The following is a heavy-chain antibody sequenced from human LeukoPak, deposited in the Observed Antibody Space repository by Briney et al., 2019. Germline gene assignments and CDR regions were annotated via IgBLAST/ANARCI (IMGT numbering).Heavy chain of an antibody. CDR1: GGSISSYY. V-gene: IGHV4-4*07. CDR2: IYTSGST. CDR3: ARCSTGTYYYYYYMDV. D-gene: IGHD1-1*01. Sequence: KPSETLSLTCTVSGGSISSYYWSWIRQLAGKGLEWIGRIYTSGSTNYNPSLKSRVTMSVDTSKNQFSLKLSSVTAADTAVYYCARCSTGTYYYYYYMDVWGKGTTVTVSS. J-gene: IGHJ6*03.